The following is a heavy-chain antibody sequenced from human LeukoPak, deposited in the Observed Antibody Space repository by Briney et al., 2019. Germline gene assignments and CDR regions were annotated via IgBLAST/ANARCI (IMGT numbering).Heavy chain of an antibody. J-gene: IGHJ4*02. CDR1: GGSISSYY. Sequence: PSETLSLTCTVSGGSISSYYWSWIRQPPGKGLEWIGYIYYSGSTNYNPSLKSRVTISVDTSKNQFSLKLSFVTAADTAVYYCARESHWNYVDYWGQGTLVTVSS. D-gene: IGHD1-1*01. CDR2: IYYSGST. CDR3: ARESHWNYVDY. V-gene: IGHV4-59*01.